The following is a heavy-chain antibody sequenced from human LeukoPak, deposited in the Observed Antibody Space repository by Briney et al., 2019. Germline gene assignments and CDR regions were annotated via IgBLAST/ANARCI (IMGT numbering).Heavy chain of an antibody. CDR3: ARHRAYSSSSPFDY. CDR2: IYYTGST. J-gene: IGHJ4*02. Sequence: SETLSLTCSVSGGSISSLYWSWIRQPPGKGLEWIGYIYYTGSTNYNPYLKSRVTMFVDMSKNQFSLRLSSVTAADTAVYYCARHRAYSSSSPFDYWGQGTLVTVSS. D-gene: IGHD6-6*01. V-gene: IGHV4-59*08. CDR1: GGSISSLY.